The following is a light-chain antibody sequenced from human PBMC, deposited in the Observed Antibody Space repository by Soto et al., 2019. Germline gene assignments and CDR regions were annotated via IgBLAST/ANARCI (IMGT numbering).Light chain of an antibody. CDR2: DVS. CDR3: SSYTSSSTPYV. Sequence: QSALTQPASVSGSPGQSITISCTGTSSDVGDYNYVSWYQQHPGKAPKLMIYDVSNRPSGVSNRFSGSKSGNTASLTISGLQAEDEADYYCSSYTSSSTPYVFGTGTKLTVI. CDR1: SSDVGDYNY. V-gene: IGLV2-14*01. J-gene: IGLJ1*01.